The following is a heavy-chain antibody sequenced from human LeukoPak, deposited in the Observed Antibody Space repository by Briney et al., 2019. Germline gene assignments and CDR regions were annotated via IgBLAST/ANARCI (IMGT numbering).Heavy chain of an antibody. D-gene: IGHD5-18*01. CDR2: IYTSGST. J-gene: IGHJ3*02. CDR3: ARASGYSWSHAFDI. Sequence: SETLSLTCTVSGGSISSYYWSWIRQPAGKGLEWIGRIYTSGSTNYNPSLKSRVTISVDTSKNQFSLKLSSVTAADTAVYYCARASGYSWSHAFDIWGQGTMVTVSS. V-gene: IGHV4-4*07. CDR1: GGSISSYY.